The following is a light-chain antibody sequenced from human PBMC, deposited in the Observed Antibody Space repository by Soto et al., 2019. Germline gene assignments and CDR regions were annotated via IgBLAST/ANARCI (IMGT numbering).Light chain of an antibody. CDR3: SSYTTSITLGV. J-gene: IGLJ1*01. Sequence: QSVLTQPASVSGSPGQSITISCTGINSDVGAYNLVSWYQQYPGKAPKLMIYEVTNRPSGVSNRFSGSKSGNTASLTISGLQAEDEADYYCSSYTTSITLGVFGTGTKLTVL. V-gene: IGLV2-14*01. CDR2: EVT. CDR1: NSDVGAYNL.